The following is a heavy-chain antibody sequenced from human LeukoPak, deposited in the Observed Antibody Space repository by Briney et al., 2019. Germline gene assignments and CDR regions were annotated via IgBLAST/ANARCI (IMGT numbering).Heavy chain of an antibody. D-gene: IGHD3-22*01. CDR3: ARDPNLYYYDSSHQTINDAFDI. CDR1: GDSVSSNSAA. Sequence: SQTLSLTCAISGDSVSSNSAAWNWIRQSPSRGLEWLGRTYYRSKWYNDYAVSVKSRITINPDTSKNQFSLQLNSVTPEGTAVYYCARDPNLYYYDSSHQTINDAFDIWGQGTMVTVSS. J-gene: IGHJ3*02. V-gene: IGHV6-1*01. CDR2: TYYRSKWYN.